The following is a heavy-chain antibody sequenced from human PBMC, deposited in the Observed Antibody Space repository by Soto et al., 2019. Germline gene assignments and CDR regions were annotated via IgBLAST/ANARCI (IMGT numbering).Heavy chain of an antibody. CDR3: ARDPHSSSWYSIYYYYGMDV. V-gene: IGHV3-30-3*01. J-gene: IGHJ6*02. Sequence: QVQLVESGGGVVQPGRSLRLSCAASGFTFSSYAMHWVRQAPGKGLEWVAVISYDGSNKYYADSVKGRFTISRDNYKNTLYRQMNSLRAEDTAVYYCARDPHSSSWYSIYYYYGMDVWGQGTTVTVSS. CDR2: ISYDGSNK. D-gene: IGHD6-13*01. CDR1: GFTFSSYA.